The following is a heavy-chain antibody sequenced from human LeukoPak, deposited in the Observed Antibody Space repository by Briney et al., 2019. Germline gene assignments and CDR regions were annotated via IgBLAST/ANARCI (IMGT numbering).Heavy chain of an antibody. CDR1: GFSFSGYS. CDR3: ARYLPAAVD. Sequence: GGSLRLSCAASGFSFSGYSMSWVRQAPGKGLEWVSFISRTSSDIYHADSVKGRFTISTDNAKNSLYLQMNSLRAEDTAVYYCARYLPAAVDWGQGTLVTVSS. CDR2: ISRTSSDI. J-gene: IGHJ4*02. D-gene: IGHD2-2*01. V-gene: IGHV3-21*01.